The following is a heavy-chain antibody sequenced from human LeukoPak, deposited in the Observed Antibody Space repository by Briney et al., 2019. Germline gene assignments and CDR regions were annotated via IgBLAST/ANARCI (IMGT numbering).Heavy chain of an antibody. D-gene: IGHD3-10*01. CDR2: MNPNSGNT. CDR1: GYTLTELS. J-gene: IGHJ4*02. CDR3: LTMVRGVMSYFDY. V-gene: IGHV1-8*01. Sequence: ASVKVSCKVSGYTLTELSMHWVRQAPGKGLEWMGWMNPNSGNTGYAQKFQGRVTMTRNTSISTAYMELSSLRSEDTAVYYCLTMVRGVMSYFDYWGQGTLVTVSS.